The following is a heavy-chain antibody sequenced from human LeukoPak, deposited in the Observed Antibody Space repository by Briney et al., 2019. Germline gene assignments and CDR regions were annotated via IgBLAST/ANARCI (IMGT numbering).Heavy chain of an antibody. CDR2: IYYSGST. CDR3: ARGSSGTPDYYYGMDV. CDR1: GGSISSGGYY. Sequence: SQTLSLTCTVSGGSISSGGYYWSWIRQHPGKGLEGIVYIYYSGSTYYNPSLKSRVTISVDTSKNQFSLKLSSVTAADTAVYYCARGSSGTPDYYYGMDVWGQGTTVTGSS. D-gene: IGHD1-1*01. V-gene: IGHV4-31*03. J-gene: IGHJ6*02.